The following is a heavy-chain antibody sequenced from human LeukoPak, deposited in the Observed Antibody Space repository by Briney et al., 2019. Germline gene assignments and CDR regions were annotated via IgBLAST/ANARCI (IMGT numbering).Heavy chain of an antibody. V-gene: IGHV3-30*04. Sequence: GGSLRLSCAASGFTFSSYVMHWVRQAPGKGLEWVAIISYDGSNEYYADSVKGRFTISRDNSKNTLYLQMNSLRAADTAVYYCARQKYLRGPDVEYFDYWGQGTLVTVSS. J-gene: IGHJ4*02. CDR2: ISYDGSNE. D-gene: IGHD5/OR15-5a*01. CDR3: ARQKYLRGPDVEYFDY. CDR1: GFTFSSYV.